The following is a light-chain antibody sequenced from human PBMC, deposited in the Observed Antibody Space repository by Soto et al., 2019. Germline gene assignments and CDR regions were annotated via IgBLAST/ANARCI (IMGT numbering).Light chain of an antibody. V-gene: IGKV3-11*01. CDR1: QNISIY. J-gene: IGKJ5*01. Sequence: EIVLTQSPATLSLSPGERATLSCRASQNISIYLAWYQQKPGQAPGLLIYDASNRATGIPARFSGSGSGTDFTLTISSLEPEDFAVYYCQQRNNWPPEITFGQGTRLDI. CDR2: DAS. CDR3: QQRNNWPPEIT.